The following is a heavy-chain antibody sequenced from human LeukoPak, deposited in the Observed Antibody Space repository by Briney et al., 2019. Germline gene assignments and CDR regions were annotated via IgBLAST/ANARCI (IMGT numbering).Heavy chain of an antibody. D-gene: IGHD3-10*01. CDR2: IRYDGSNK. J-gene: IGHJ4*02. Sequence: SGGSLRLSCAASGFALSCSGMHWVRQAPGMGLEWVAFIRYDGSNKYYADSVKGRFTISRDNSKNTLYLQMNSLRAEDRAVYFCARTNTLDRGPIIDPLDYWGQGTLVTVSS. CDR3: ARTNTLDRGPIIDPLDY. V-gene: IGHV3-33*01. CDR1: GFALSCSG.